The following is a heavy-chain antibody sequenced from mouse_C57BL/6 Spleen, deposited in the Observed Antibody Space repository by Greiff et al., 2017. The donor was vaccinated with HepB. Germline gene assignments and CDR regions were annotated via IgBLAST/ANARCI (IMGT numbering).Heavy chain of an antibody. CDR3: ARNFRGAYDYHYVDY. J-gene: IGHJ2*01. CDR1: GYTFTSYW. D-gene: IGHD2-4*01. CDR2: IHPNSGST. V-gene: IGHV1-64*01. Sequence: QVQLQQPGAELVKPGASVKLSCKASGYTFTSYWMHWVKQRPGQGLEWIGMIHPNSGSTNYNEKFKSKATLTVDKSSSTAYMQLSSLTSEDSAVYYCARNFRGAYDYHYVDYWGEGTTLTVSS.